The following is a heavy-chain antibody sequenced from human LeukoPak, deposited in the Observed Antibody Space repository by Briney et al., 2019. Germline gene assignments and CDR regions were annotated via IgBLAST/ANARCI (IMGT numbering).Heavy chain of an antibody. V-gene: IGHV3-48*04. CDR2: ISGSGSTI. Sequence: QSGGSLRLSCAASGFTFSSYAINWVRQAPGKGLDWVSYISGSGSTIYYADSVKGRFTISRDNAKNSLYLQMNSLRAEDTAVYYCARGVYDSTSCYPSCQYTYVWGKGTTVTVSS. CDR3: ARGVYDSTSCYPSCQYTYV. J-gene: IGHJ6*04. D-gene: IGHD2-2*01. CDR1: GFTFSSYA.